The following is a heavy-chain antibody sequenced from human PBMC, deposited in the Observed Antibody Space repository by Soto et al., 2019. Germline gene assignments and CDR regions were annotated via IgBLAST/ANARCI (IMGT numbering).Heavy chain of an antibody. J-gene: IGHJ5*02. CDR3: ARDFGDCSGGSCYPTSTGSPPTGFDP. CDR2: INHSGST. D-gene: IGHD2-15*01. CDR1: GGSFSGYY. V-gene: IGHV4-34*01. Sequence: SETLSLTCAVYGGSFSGYYWSWIRQPPGKGLEWIGEINHSGSTNYNPSLKSRVTISVDTSKNQFSLKLSSVTAADTAVYYCARDFGDCSGGSCYPTSTGSPPTGFDPWGQGTLVTVSS.